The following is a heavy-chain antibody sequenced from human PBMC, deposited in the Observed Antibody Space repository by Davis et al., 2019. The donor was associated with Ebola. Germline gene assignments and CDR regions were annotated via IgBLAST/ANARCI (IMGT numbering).Heavy chain of an antibody. J-gene: IGHJ4*02. V-gene: IGHV4-34*01. Sequence: PSETLSLTCAVYGGSFSGYYWSWIRQPPGKGLEWIGEINHSGSTNYNPSLKSRVTISVDTSKNQFSLKLSSVTAADTAVYYCARAPRLSGTSFYFDYWGQGTLVTVSS. CDR1: GGSFSGYY. CDR2: INHSGST. CDR3: ARAPRLSGTSFYFDY. D-gene: IGHD2/OR15-2a*01.